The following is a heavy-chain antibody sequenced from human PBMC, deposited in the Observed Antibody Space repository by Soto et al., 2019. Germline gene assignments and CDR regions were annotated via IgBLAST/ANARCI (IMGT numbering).Heavy chain of an antibody. CDR2: ISSSGNT. CDR3: ARARMVITRAYFDA. D-gene: IGHD3-22*01. CDR1: DGSISNFY. V-gene: IGHV4-59*01. Sequence: PSETLSLPCTVSDGSISNFYWSWIRQPPWKGLEWIGYISSSGNTNYNPSLKSRVSISVDTSKNQFSLNLTSVTAADTAVYYCARARMVITRAYFDACGQGTPVTVSS. J-gene: IGHJ4*02.